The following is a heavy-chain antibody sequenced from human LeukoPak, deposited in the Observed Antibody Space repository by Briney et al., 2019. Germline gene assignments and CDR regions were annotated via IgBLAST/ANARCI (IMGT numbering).Heavy chain of an antibody. V-gene: IGHV1-2*02. CDR3: ARVGGTYYYDSSGFGFDY. J-gene: IGHJ4*02. CDR1: GYTFTGYY. Sequence: ASVTVSCKASGYTFTGYYMHWVRQAPGQGLEWMGWINPNSGGTNYAQKFQGRVTMTRDTSISTAYMELSRLRSDDTAVYYCARVGGTYYYDSSGFGFDYWGQGTLVTVSS. CDR2: INPNSGGT. D-gene: IGHD3-22*01.